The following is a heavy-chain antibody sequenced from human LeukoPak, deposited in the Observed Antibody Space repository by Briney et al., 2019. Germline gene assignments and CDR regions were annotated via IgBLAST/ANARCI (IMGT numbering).Heavy chain of an antibody. D-gene: IGHD3-22*01. CDR1: GFTFSSYA. CDR2: ISYDGSNK. V-gene: IGHV3-30-3*01. CDR3: ARADDSSGYSIDY. J-gene: IGHJ4*02. Sequence: PGGSLRLSCAASGFTFSSYAMHWVRQAPGKGLEWVAVISYDGSNKYYADSVKGRFTISRDNSKNTLYLQMNSLRAEDTAVYYCARADDSSGYSIDYWGQGTLVTVSS.